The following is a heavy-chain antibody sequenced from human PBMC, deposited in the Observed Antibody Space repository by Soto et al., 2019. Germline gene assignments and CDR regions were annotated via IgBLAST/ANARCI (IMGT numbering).Heavy chain of an antibody. V-gene: IGHV1-69*02. J-gene: IGHJ3*02. CDR1: GGTSSSYT. CDR2: IIPILGIA. CDR3: ARFKMRYDILTGYSDAFDI. Sequence: QVQLEQSGAEVKKPGSSVKVSCKASGGTSSSYTISWVRQAPGQGLEWMGRIIPILGIANYAQKFQGRVTITADKSTSTAYMELSSLRSEDTAVYYCARFKMRYDILTGYSDAFDIWGQGTMVTVSS. D-gene: IGHD3-9*01.